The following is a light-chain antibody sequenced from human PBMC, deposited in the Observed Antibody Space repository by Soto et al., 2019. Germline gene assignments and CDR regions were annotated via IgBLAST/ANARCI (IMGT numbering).Light chain of an antibody. CDR3: SSYTGSNTLEF. V-gene: IGLV2-14*03. Sequence: QSALTQPASVSGSPGQSITISCTGTSSDVGGYNYVSWYQQHPGKAPKLMIYDVTNRPSGVSNRFSGSKSGNTASLTISGLQAEDEADYYCSSYTGSNTLEFFGTGTKLTVL. J-gene: IGLJ1*01. CDR2: DVT. CDR1: SSDVGGYNY.